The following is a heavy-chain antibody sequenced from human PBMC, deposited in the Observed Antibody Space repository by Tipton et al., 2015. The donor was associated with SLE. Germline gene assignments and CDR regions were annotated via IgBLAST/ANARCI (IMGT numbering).Heavy chain of an antibody. CDR3: ARGMLTWRGAIVGVDV. V-gene: IGHV4-59*08. Sequence: TLSLTCTVSGGPISSFYWSWIRQPPGKGLEWIGYIYYSGSTNYNPTLKSRVTISVDTAKNQFSLKLTSVTAADTAVYYCARGMLTWRGAIVGVDVWGQGTKVNVAS. CDR1: GGPISSFY. J-gene: IGHJ6*02. CDR2: IYYSGST. D-gene: IGHD2-8*01.